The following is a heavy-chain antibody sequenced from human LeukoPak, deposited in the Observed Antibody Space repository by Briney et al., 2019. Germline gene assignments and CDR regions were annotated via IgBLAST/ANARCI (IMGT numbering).Heavy chain of an antibody. V-gene: IGHV3-11*01. Sequence: PGGSLRLSCAASGLTFSDTNLAWIRQAPGKGLEWISYIRGVPTDLYYADSVKGRFTISRDNAKNSLYLQMNSLRAEDTAIYYCARRARDFGDSHAFDVWGQGTMVTVSS. CDR2: IRGVPTDL. CDR1: GLTFSDTN. CDR3: ARRARDFGDSHAFDV. D-gene: IGHD4-17*01. J-gene: IGHJ3*01.